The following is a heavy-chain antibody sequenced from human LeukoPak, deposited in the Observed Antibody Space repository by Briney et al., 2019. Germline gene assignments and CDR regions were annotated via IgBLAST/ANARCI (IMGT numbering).Heavy chain of an antibody. CDR1: GGSISSYY. CDR3: ARVVGDSSGYFPAYYYYGMDV. CDR2: IYTSGST. V-gene: IGHV4-4*07. D-gene: IGHD3-22*01. Sequence: PSETLSRTCTVSGGSISSYYWSWIRQPAGKGLESIGRIYTSGSTNYNPSLKSRVTMSVDTSKNQFSLKLSSVTAADTAVYYCARVVGDSSGYFPAYYYYGMDVWGQGTTVTVSS. J-gene: IGHJ6*02.